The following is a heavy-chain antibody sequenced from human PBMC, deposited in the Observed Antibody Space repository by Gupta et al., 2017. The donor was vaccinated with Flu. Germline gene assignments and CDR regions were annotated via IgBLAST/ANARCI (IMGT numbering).Heavy chain of an antibody. CDR3: ARFYCSSTSCLFDY. Sequence: EVQLVESGGGLVQPGGSLRLPCAASGFTFSTYAMHWVRQAPGKGLEYVSAISSNGGSTYYANSVKGRFTVSRDNSKNTLYLQMGSLRAEDMAVYYCARFYCSSTSCLFDYWGQGTLVTVST. CDR1: GFTFSTYA. J-gene: IGHJ4*02. V-gene: IGHV3-64*01. CDR2: ISSNGGST. D-gene: IGHD2-2*01.